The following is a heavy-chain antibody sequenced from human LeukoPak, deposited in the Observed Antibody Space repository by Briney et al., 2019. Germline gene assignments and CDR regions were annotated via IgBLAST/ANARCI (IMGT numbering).Heavy chain of an antibody. CDR1: GYTFINHG. D-gene: IGHD6-13*01. J-gene: IGHJ6*03. CDR2: IIPIFGTA. V-gene: IGHV1-69*05. CDR3: ARGLYSSSLGYYYMDV. Sequence: GASVKVSCKASGYTFINHGISWVRQAPGQGLEWMGGIIPIFGTANYAQKFQGRVTITTDESTSTAYMELSSLRSEDTAVYYRARGLYSSSLGYYYMDVWGKGTTVTVSS.